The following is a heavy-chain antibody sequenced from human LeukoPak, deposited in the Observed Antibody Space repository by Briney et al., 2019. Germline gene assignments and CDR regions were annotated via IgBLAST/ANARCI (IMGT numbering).Heavy chain of an antibody. D-gene: IGHD5-12*01. V-gene: IGHV4-59*01. CDR1: GGSISSYY. CDR2: IYYSGST. J-gene: IGHJ6*02. Sequence: SETLSLTCTVPGGSISSYYWSWIRQPPGKGLEWIGYIYYSGSTNYNPSLKSRVTISVDTSKNQFSLKLSSVTAADTAVYYCARVGYSGYYYYYGMDVWGQGTTVTVSS. CDR3: ARVGYSGYYYYYGMDV.